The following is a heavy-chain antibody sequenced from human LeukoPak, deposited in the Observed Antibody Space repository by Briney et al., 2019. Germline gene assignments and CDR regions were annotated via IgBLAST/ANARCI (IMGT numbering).Heavy chain of an antibody. V-gene: IGHV3-21*01. Sequence: GGSLRLSCAASGFTFSSYSMNWVRQAPGKGLEWVSSISSSSSYIYYADSVKGRFTVSRDNAKNSLYLQMNSLRAEDTAVYYCARDFRGSGSYFAGDISGLFDYWGQGTLVTVSS. D-gene: IGHD3-10*01. CDR2: ISSSSSYI. J-gene: IGHJ4*02. CDR3: ARDFRGSGSYFAGDISGLFDY. CDR1: GFTFSSYS.